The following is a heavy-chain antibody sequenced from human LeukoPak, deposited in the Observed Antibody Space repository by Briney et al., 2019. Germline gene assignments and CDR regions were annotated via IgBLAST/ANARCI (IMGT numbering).Heavy chain of an antibody. CDR1: GGSISSYY. D-gene: IGHD3-9*01. CDR2: IYYSGST. CDR3: ARGGPDYDILTGYYVSYYFDY. J-gene: IGHJ4*02. V-gene: IGHV4-59*01. Sequence: SETLSLTCTVSGGSISSYYWSWIRQPPGKGLEWIGYIYYSGSTNYNPSLKSRVTISVDTSKNQFSLKLSSVTAADTAVYYCARGGPDYDILTGYYVSYYFDYWGQGTLVTVSS.